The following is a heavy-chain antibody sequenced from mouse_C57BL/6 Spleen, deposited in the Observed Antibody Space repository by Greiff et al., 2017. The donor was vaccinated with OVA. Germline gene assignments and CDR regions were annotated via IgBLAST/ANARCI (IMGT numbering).Heavy chain of an antibody. D-gene: IGHD2-1*01. CDR1: GYAFSSSW. CDR3: APIYYGNSWYFDV. V-gene: IGHV1-82*01. CDR2: IYPGDGDT. Sequence: QVQLQQSGPELVKPGASVKISCKASGYAFSSSWMNWVKQRPGKGLEWIGRIYPGDGDTNYNGKFKGKATLTADKSSSTAYMQLSSLTSEDSAVYFCAPIYYGNSWYFDVWGTGTTVTVSS. J-gene: IGHJ1*03.